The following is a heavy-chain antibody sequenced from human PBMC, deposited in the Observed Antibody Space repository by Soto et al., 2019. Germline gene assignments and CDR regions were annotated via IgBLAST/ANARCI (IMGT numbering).Heavy chain of an antibody. Sequence: EVQLLESGGGLVQPGGSLRLSCAASGFTFSSYAMSWVRQAPGKGLEWVSAIRGSGGSTYYADSVKGRFTISRDNSKNTLYLQMNSLRAEDTAVYYCAKPTRDRPSREVVQAFDSWGQGTMVTVSS. CDR2: IRGSGGST. J-gene: IGHJ3*02. V-gene: IGHV3-23*01. CDR3: AKPTRDRPSREVVQAFDS. D-gene: IGHD2-15*01. CDR1: GFTFSSYA.